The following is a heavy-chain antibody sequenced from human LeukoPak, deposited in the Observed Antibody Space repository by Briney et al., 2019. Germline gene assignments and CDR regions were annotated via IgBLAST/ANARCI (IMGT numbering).Heavy chain of an antibody. Sequence: RGSLRLSCAASGFTFSSYAMSWVRQAPGKGLEWVSAISGSGGSTYYADSVKGRFTISRDNSKNTLYLQMNSLRAEDTAVYYCAKPLSPYYDMDAFDIWGQGTMVTVSS. J-gene: IGHJ3*02. V-gene: IGHV3-23*01. CDR3: AKPLSPYYDMDAFDI. D-gene: IGHD3-22*01. CDR1: GFTFSSYA. CDR2: ISGSGGST.